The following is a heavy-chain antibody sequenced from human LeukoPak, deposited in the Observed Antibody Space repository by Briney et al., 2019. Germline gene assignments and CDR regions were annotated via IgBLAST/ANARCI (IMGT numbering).Heavy chain of an antibody. CDR1: GFTFSSYG. Sequence: GGSLRLSCAGSGFTFSSYGLHWVRQAPGKGLEWVAVIWSDGSDKYYADSVKGRFTISRDNSKNTLYLQMNSLRADDTALYYCARHHYYFDHWGQGTLVTVSS. V-gene: IGHV3-33*08. CDR2: IWSDGSDK. CDR3: ARHHYYFDH. J-gene: IGHJ4*02.